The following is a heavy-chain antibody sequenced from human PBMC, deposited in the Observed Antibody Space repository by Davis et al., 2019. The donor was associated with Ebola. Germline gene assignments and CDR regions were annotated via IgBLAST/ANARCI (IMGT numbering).Heavy chain of an antibody. CDR1: GGTFSSYA. Sequence: ASVKVSCKASGGTFSSYAISWVRQAPGQRLEWMGWINAGNGNTKYSQKFQGRVTITRDTSASTAYMELSSLRSEDTAVYYCARDRVYSSGWDNWGQGTLVTVFS. J-gene: IGHJ4*02. V-gene: IGHV1-3*01. CDR3: ARDRVYSSGWDN. D-gene: IGHD6-19*01. CDR2: INAGNGNT.